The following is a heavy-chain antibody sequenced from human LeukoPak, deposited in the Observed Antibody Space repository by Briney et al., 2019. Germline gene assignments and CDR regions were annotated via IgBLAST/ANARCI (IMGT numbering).Heavy chain of an antibody. CDR2: TYYSGGT. CDR3: ARDNSGGYDRFDY. D-gene: IGHD6-19*01. J-gene: IGHJ4*02. Sequence: SETLSLTCTVSGGPISSGGFYWSWIRQHPGKSLEWIGYTYYSGGTYYNPSLQSRVSISVDTSKNQFSLKLSSVTAADTAVYYCARDNSGGYDRFDYWGQGTLVTVSS. CDR1: GGPISSGGFY. V-gene: IGHV4-31*03.